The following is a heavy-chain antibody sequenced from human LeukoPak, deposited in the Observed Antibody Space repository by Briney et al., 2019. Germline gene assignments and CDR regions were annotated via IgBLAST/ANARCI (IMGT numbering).Heavy chain of an antibody. Sequence: GGSLRLSCAASGFTFSSYWMHWVRHAPGKGLVCVSRIISDGSCTSYADCVTGRFSISTDNSKNSLCLQMNSLRTEDRAVYYCARVKRGYCSSASCYVYDAFDIWGQGTMVTVSS. CDR1: GFTFSSYW. CDR2: IISDGSCT. J-gene: IGHJ3*02. V-gene: IGHV3-74*01. CDR3: ARVKRGYCSSASCYVYDAFDI. D-gene: IGHD2-2*01.